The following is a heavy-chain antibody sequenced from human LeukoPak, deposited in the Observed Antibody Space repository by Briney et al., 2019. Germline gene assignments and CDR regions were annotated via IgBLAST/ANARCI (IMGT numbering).Heavy chain of an antibody. J-gene: IGHJ4*02. CDR2: MNSNSGNT. CDR1: GYTFTSYD. CDR3: ARSMVRGVIIGVDY. V-gene: IGHV1-8*01. Sequence: GASVKVSCKASGYTFTSYDINWVRQATGQGLEWMGWMNSNSGNTGYAQKFQGRVTMTRNTSISTAYMEVSSLRSEDTAVYYCARSMVRGVIIGVDYWGQGTLVTVSS. D-gene: IGHD3-10*01.